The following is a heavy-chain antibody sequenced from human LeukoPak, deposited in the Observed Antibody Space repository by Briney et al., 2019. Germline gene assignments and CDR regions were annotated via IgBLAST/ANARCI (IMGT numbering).Heavy chain of an antibody. CDR3: ARERGYSSSWYPNNWFDP. Sequence: GASVKVSCKASGYTFTSYGISWVRQAPGQGLEWMGWISAYNGNTNYAQKLQGRVTMTTDTSTSTAYMELRSLRSDDTAVYYCARERGYSSSWYPNNWFDPWGQGTLVTVSS. J-gene: IGHJ5*02. CDR1: GYTFTSYG. CDR2: ISAYNGNT. D-gene: IGHD6-13*01. V-gene: IGHV1-18*01.